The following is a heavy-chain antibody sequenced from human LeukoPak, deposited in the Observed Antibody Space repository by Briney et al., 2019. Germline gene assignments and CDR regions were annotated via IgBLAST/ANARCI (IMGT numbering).Heavy chain of an antibody. Sequence: PSETLSLTCAVSGGSMGSSGYYWGWSRLPPGKGLESIGSIYYTGSTYYNPSLKSRVTISIDTSKKHFSLKLTSVTAADTAVYYCARRVGHYGDGAFDIWSQGTMVTVSS. J-gene: IGHJ3*02. CDR1: GGSMGSSGYY. CDR2: IYYTGST. CDR3: ARRVGHYGDGAFDI. V-gene: IGHV4-39*02. D-gene: IGHD4-17*01.